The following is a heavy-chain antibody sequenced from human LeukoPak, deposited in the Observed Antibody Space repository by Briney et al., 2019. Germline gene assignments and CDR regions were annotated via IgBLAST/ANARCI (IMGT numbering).Heavy chain of an antibody. J-gene: IGHJ4*02. V-gene: IGHV1-2*02. D-gene: IGHD3-22*01. CDR3: ARDKRYYDSSGYYFDY. CDR2: INPNSGGT. Sequence: ASVKVSCKASGYTFTGYYMHWVRQAPGQGLEWMGWINPNSGGTNYAQKFQGRVTMTRDTSISTAYMELSRLRSDDAAVYYCARDKRYYDSSGYYFDYWGQGTLVTVSS. CDR1: GYTFTGYY.